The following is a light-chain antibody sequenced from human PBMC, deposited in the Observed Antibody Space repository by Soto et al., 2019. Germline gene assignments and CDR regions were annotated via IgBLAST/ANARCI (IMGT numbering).Light chain of an antibody. J-gene: IGLJ2*01. V-gene: IGLV2-8*01. CDR3: SPYAGSNNPVV. CDR1: RSDVGGYNY. Sequence: QSALTQPPSASGSPGQSVTISCTGTRSDVGGYNYVSWYQQHPGKAPKLMIYEVSKRPSGVPDRFSGSKSGNTASLTVAGLQAEDEADYYCSPYAGSNNPVVFGGGTKVTVL. CDR2: EVS.